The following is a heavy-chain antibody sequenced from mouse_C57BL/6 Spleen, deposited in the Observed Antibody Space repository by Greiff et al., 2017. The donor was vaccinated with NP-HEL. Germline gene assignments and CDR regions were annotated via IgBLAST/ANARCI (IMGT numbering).Heavy chain of an antibody. CDR3: ARENMDY. Sequence: EVKLVESGGGLVKPGGSLKLSCAASGFTFSSYAMSWVRQTPEKRLEWVATISDGGSYTYYPDNVKGRFTISRDNAKNNLYLQMSHLKSEDTAMYYCARENMDYWGQGTSVTVSS. V-gene: IGHV5-4*01. J-gene: IGHJ4*01. CDR2: ISDGGSYT. CDR1: GFTFSSYA.